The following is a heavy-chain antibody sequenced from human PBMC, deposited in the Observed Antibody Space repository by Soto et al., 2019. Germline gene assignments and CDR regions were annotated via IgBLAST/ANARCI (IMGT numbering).Heavy chain of an antibody. D-gene: IGHD1-26*01. CDR1: GFTFSSYA. CDR2: ISYDGSNK. CDR3: ARPALEWEYFDY. J-gene: IGHJ4*02. Sequence: GGSLRLSCAASGFTFSSYAMHWVRQAPGKGLEWVAVISYDGSNKYYADSVKGRFTISRDNSKNTLYLQMNSLRAEDTAVYYCARPALEWEYFDYWGQGTLVTVSS. V-gene: IGHV3-30-3*01.